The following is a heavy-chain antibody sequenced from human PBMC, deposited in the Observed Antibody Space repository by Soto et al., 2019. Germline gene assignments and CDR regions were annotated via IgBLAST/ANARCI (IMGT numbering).Heavy chain of an antibody. D-gene: IGHD2-2*01. Sequence: GGSLRLSCAASGFTFSSYGMHWVRQAPGKGLEWVAVIWYDGSNKYYADSVKGRFTISRDNSKNTLYLQMNSLRAEDTAVYYCAREGRGYCISTSCSIDYWGQGTLVSVSS. CDR3: AREGRGYCISTSCSIDY. CDR1: GFTFSSYG. CDR2: IWYDGSNK. V-gene: IGHV3-33*01. J-gene: IGHJ4*02.